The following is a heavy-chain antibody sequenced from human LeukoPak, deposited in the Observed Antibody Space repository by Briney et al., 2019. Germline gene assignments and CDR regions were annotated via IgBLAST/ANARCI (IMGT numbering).Heavy chain of an antibody. J-gene: IGHJ4*02. CDR1: GGSFSGSY. V-gene: IGHV4-34*01. Sequence: SETLSLTCAVYGGSFSGSYWSWIRQPPGKGLEWIGEINHSGSTNYNPSLKGRVAISVDTSMSQLSLRLSSVTAADTAVYYCARSHTAMVYFDCWGQGTLVTVSS. CDR2: INHSGST. D-gene: IGHD5-18*01. CDR3: ARSHTAMVYFDC.